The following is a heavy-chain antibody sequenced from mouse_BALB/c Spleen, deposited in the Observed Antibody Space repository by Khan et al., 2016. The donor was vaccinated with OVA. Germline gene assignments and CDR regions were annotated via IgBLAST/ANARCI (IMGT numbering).Heavy chain of an antibody. CDR3: ARQPYFHYNIMDY. CDR1: GFSLTNYG. Sequence: QVQLKESGPGLVAPSQSLSITCTISGFSLTNYGVHWVRQPPGKGLEWLVVIWSDGSTTYNSALKSSLTISKANSKSQVFLKMNSLQTDDTAVYFCARQPYFHYNIMDYWGQGTSVTVSS. D-gene: IGHD2-10*01. V-gene: IGHV2-6-1*01. J-gene: IGHJ4*01. CDR2: IWSDGST.